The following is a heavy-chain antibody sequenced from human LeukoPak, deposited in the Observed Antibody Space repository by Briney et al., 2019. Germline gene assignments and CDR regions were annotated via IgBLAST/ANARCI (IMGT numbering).Heavy chain of an antibody. CDR2: INPNSGGT. J-gene: IGHJ4*02. V-gene: IGHV1-2*06. CDR1: GYTFTGYY. D-gene: IGHD4-17*01. CDR3: ASWDDYGEPPFDY. Sequence: ASVKVSRKASGYTFTGYYMHWVRQAPGQGLEWMGRINPNSGGTNYAQKFQGRVTMTRDTSISTAYMELSRLRSDDTAVYYCASWDDYGEPPFDYWGQGTLVTVSS.